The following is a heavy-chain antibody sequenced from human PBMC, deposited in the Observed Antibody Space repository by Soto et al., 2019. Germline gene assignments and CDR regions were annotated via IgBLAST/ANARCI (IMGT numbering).Heavy chain of an antibody. V-gene: IGHV1-69*04. CDR1: GGTFSSYT. CDR3: ARDISHFRAHAFDI. CDR2: IIPILGIA. J-gene: IGHJ3*02. D-gene: IGHD3-10*01. Sequence: VASVKVSCKASGGTFSSYTISWVRQAPGQGLEWMGRIIPILGIANYAQKFQGRVTITADKSTSTAYMELSSLRSEDTAVYYCARDISHFRAHAFDIWGQGTMVTVSS.